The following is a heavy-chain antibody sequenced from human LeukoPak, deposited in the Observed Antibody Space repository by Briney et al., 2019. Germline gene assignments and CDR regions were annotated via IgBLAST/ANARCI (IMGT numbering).Heavy chain of an antibody. V-gene: IGHV4-61*01. J-gene: IGHJ3*02. CDR2: IYYSGST. Sequence: SETLSLICTVSGGSVSSGSYYWSWIRQPPGKGLEWIGYIYYSGSTNYNPSLKSRVTISVDTSKNQFSLKLSPVTAADTAVYYCAREVDYGVYLDAFDIWGQGTMVTVSS. CDR3: AREVDYGVYLDAFDI. CDR1: GGSVSSGSYY. D-gene: IGHD4-17*01.